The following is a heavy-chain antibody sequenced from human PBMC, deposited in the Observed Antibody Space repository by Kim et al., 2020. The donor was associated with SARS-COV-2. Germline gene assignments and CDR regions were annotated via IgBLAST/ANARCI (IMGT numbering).Heavy chain of an antibody. CDR1: GFTFSSYS. J-gene: IGHJ4*02. CDR3: ARGGRVVPAAMLDY. CDR2: ISSSSSYI. D-gene: IGHD2-2*01. Sequence: GGSLRLSCAASGFTFSSYSMNWVRQAPGKGLEWVSSISSSSSYIYYADSVKGRFTISRDNAKNSLYLQMNSLRAEDTAVYYCARGGRVVPAAMLDYWGQGTLVTVSS. V-gene: IGHV3-21*01.